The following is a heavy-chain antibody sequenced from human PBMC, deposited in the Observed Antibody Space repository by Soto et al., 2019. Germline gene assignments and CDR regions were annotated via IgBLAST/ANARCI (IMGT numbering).Heavy chain of an antibody. Sequence: QVQLVESGGGVVQPGGSLRLSCAASGFTFSNFAMHWVRQSPGKGLEWLGFISYDGTDKFYADSVKGRFTISRDNSKNTLYLQMNGLRPEDTAVHYCTKESDAFDMWGQGTMVTVSS. CDR3: TKESDAFDM. J-gene: IGHJ3*02. V-gene: IGHV3-30*18. CDR1: GFTFSNFA. CDR2: ISYDGTDK.